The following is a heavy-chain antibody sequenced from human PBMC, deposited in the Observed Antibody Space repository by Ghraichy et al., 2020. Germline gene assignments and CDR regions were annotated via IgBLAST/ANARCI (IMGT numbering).Heavy chain of an antibody. Sequence: GGSLRLSCAASGFTFSSYNMNWVRQAPGKGLEWVSYISSSSSTIYYADSVKGRFTISRDNAKNSLYLQMNSLRDEDTAVYYCAREARREWLVRYYGMDVWGQGTTVTVSS. CDR1: GFTFSSYN. CDR2: ISSSSSTI. J-gene: IGHJ6*02. V-gene: IGHV3-48*02. CDR3: AREARREWLVRYYGMDV. D-gene: IGHD6-19*01.